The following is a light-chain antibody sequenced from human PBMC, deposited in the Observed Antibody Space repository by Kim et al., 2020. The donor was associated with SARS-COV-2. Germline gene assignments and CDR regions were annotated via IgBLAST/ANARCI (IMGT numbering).Light chain of an antibody. CDR2: DAS. J-gene: IGKJ5*01. CDR1: QDISNY. Sequence: SSLSASVGDRVTSTCQASQDISNYLNWYQQKPGKAPKLRIYDASNLETGVPSRFSGSGSGTDFTFTISSLQPEDIATYYCQQYDLFGQGTRLEIK. CDR3: QQYDL. V-gene: IGKV1-33*01.